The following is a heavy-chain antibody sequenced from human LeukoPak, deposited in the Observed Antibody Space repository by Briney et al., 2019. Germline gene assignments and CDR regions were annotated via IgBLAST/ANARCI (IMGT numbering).Heavy chain of an antibody. CDR2: TYYRSKWYN. CDR3: ARRLTQYDCFDP. V-gene: IGHV6-1*01. Sequence: SQTLSLTCVISGDSVASNSTACNWIRQSPSRGLEWLGRTYYRSKWYNDYALSMKSRITINPDTSKNQFSLQLNSVTPEDTAVYYCARRLTQYDCFDPWGQGILVTVSS. J-gene: IGHJ5*02. CDR1: GDSVASNSTA. D-gene: IGHD2-2*01.